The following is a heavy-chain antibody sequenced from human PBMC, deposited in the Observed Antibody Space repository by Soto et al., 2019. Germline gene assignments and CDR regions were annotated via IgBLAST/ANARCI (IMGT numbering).Heavy chain of an antibody. CDR3: ARDQRGYNYGFRLDL. V-gene: IGHV3-11*05. D-gene: IGHD5-18*01. CDR1: GFTFTDYY. J-gene: IGHJ5*02. Sequence: QVQLVESGGGLVKPGGSLRLSCAASGFTFTDYYMSWIRQAPGSGLEWVSYISSRSSYTYYADSVKGRFTISRDNAKNSLYLEMSRLRAEDTAVYYCARDQRGYNYGFRLDLWGQGILVTVSS. CDR2: ISSRSSYT.